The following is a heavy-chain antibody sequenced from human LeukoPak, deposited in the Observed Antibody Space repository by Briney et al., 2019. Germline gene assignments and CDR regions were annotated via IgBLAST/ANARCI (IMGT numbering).Heavy chain of an antibody. CDR2: IIPILGIA. CDR1: GGTFSSYA. CDR3: ATVRFLEWTRDAFDI. V-gene: IGHV1-69*04. J-gene: IGHJ3*02. D-gene: IGHD3-3*01. Sequence: ASVKVSCKASGGTFSSYAISWVRQAPGQGLEWMGRIIPILGIANYAQKFQGRVTMTEDTSTDTAYMELSSLRSEDTAVYYCATVRFLEWTRDAFDIWGQGTMVTVSS.